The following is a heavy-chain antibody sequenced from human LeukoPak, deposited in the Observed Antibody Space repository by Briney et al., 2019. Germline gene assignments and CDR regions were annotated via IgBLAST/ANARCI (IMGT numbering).Heavy chain of an antibody. D-gene: IGHD3-22*01. CDR3: AKDPTYYYDSSGYYTPPYFDY. V-gene: IGHV3-23*01. Sequence: GGSLRLSCAASGFTFSSYAMSWVRQAPGKGLEWVSAISGSGGSTYYADSVKGRFTISKDNSKNTLYLQMNSLRAEDTAVYYCAKDPTYYYDSSGYYTPPYFDYWGQGTLVTVSS. J-gene: IGHJ4*02. CDR1: GFTFSSYA. CDR2: ISGSGGST.